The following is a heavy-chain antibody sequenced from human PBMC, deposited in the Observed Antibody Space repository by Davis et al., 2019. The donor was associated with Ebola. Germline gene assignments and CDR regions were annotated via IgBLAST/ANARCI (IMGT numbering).Heavy chain of an antibody. CDR2: IWYDGSNK. CDR1: GFTFSSYG. V-gene: IGHV3-33*01. CDR3: ARDPPYGDYDDY. D-gene: IGHD4-17*01. Sequence: GESLKISCAASGFTFSSYGMHWVRQAPGKGLEWVAVIWYDGSNKYYADSVKGRFTISRDNSKNTLYLQMNSLRAEDTAVYYCARDPPYGDYDDYWGQGTLVTVSS. J-gene: IGHJ4*02.